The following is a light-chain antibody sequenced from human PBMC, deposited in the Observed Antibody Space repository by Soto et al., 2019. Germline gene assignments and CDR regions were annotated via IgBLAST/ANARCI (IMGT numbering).Light chain of an antibody. CDR1: NSTLGAGYD. V-gene: IGLV1-40*01. CDR3: QAYDYSLTAFV. J-gene: IGLJ3*02. CDR2: GNR. Sequence: QSVLTQPPSVSGAPGQRVTISCTGTNSTLGAGYDVHWYQQLPGAAPKLVVFGNRNRPSGVPERFSGSKSGTSASLAITGIQAEDEADYYCQAYDYSLTAFVFGGGTKLTVL.